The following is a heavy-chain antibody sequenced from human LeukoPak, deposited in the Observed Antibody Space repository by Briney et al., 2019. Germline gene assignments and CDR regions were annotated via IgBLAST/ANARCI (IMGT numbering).Heavy chain of an antibody. V-gene: IGHV4-31*03. D-gene: IGHD3-22*01. CDR3: ARILYYYDSSGYYRWNAFDI. CDR2: IYYGGST. CDR1: GGSISSGGYY. J-gene: IGHJ3*02. Sequence: SETLSLTCTVSGGSISSGGYYRSWIRQHPGKGLEWIGYIYYGGSTNYNPSLKSRVTISVDTSKNQFSLKLSSVTAADTAVYYGARILYYYDSSGYYRWNAFDIWGQGTMVTVSS.